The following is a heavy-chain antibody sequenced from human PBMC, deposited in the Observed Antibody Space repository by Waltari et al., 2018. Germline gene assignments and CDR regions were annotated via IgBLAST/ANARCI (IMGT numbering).Heavy chain of an antibody. CDR3: ARRSSSWSDWFDP. V-gene: IGHV4-38-2*01. Sequence: QVQLQESGPGLVKPSETLSLTCAVSGYSISSGYYWGWIRQPPGKGLEWSGSIYQSGGTYYNPSLKSRVTIAVDTSKNQFSLKLSSVTAADTAVYYCARRSSSWSDWFDPWGQGTLVTVSS. CDR2: IYQSGGT. D-gene: IGHD6-13*01. J-gene: IGHJ5*02. CDR1: GYSISSGYY.